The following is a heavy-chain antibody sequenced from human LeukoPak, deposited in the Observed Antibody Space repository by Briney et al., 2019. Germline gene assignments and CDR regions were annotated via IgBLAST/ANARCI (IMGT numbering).Heavy chain of an antibody. CDR1: GFTFSSYG. CDR2: ISYDGSNK. J-gene: IGHJ6*03. Sequence: GGSLRLSCAASGFTFSSYGMHWVRQAPGKGLEWVAVISYDGSNKYYADSVKGRFTISRDNSKNTLYLQMNSLRAEDTAVYYCAKQLRVYYYMDVWGKGTTVTVSS. D-gene: IGHD1-1*01. CDR3: AKQLRVYYYMDV. V-gene: IGHV3-30*19.